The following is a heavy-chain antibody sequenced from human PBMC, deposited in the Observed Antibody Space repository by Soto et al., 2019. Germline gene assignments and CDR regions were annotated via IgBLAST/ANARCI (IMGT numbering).Heavy chain of an antibody. CDR3: ARSPPEFVVVVAATFWFDP. V-gene: IGHV4-31*03. J-gene: IGHJ5*02. Sequence: PSETLSLTCTVSGGSISSGGYYWSWIRQHPGKGLEWIGYIYYSGSTYYNPSLKSRVTISVDTSKNQFSLKLSSVTAADTAVYYCARSPPEFVVVVAATFWFDPWGQGTLVTVSS. CDR2: IYYSGST. CDR1: GGSISSGGYY. D-gene: IGHD2-15*01.